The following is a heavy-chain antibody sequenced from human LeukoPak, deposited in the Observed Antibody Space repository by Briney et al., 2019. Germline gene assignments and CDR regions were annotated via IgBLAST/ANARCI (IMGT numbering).Heavy chain of an antibody. CDR2: IYSSGNT. D-gene: IGHD1-1*01. CDR3: ARHLSGTTMSHYFDF. J-gene: IGHJ4*02. Sequence: PSETLSLTCTVSGGSISGWYWSWIRQPPGKGLEWIASIYSSGNTHSNPSLKSRVSISVDTSKNQVSLKLYSVTASDAAIYYCARHLSGTTMSHYFDFWGQGTLVTVSS. V-gene: IGHV4-59*08. CDR1: GGSISGWY.